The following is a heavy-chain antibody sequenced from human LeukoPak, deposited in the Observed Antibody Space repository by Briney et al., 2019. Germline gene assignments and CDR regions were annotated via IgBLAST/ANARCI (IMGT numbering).Heavy chain of an antibody. CDR2: ISSSSSYI. V-gene: IGHV3-21*01. CDR1: GFTFSSYS. D-gene: IGHD6-13*01. J-gene: IGHJ4*02. Sequence: GGSLRLSCAASGFTFSSYSMNWVRQAPGKGLEWVSSISSSSSYIYYADSAKGRFTISRDNAKNSLYLQMNSLRAEDTAVYYCARDLLGSSAHWGQGTLVTVSS. CDR3: ARDLLGSSAH.